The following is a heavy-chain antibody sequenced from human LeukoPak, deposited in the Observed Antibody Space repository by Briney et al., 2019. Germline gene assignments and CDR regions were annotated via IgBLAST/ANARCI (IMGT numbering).Heavy chain of an antibody. D-gene: IGHD6-19*01. J-gene: IGHJ5*02. V-gene: IGHV1-2*02. CDR1: GYTFSGYY. CDR2: ISPNTGGT. Sequence: ASVKVSFKASGYTFSGYYMHWVRQAPGQGLEWMGWISPNTGGTNSAQKFQGRVTMTRDTSISTAYMELNSLRPDDTAVYYCAREKQWLVTRPANWFDPWGRGTLVTVSS. CDR3: AREKQWLVTRPANWFDP.